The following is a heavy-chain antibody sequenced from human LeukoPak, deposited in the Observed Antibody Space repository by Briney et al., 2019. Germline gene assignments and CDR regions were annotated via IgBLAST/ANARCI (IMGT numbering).Heavy chain of an antibody. V-gene: IGHV1-69*04. J-gene: IGHJ4*02. CDR2: IIPILGIA. Sequence: SVKVSCKASGGTFSSYAISWVRQAPGQGLEWMGRIIPILGIANYAQKFQGRVTITADKSTSTAYMELRSLRSDDTAVYYCARVGATAFYFDYWGQGTLVTVSS. D-gene: IGHD1-26*01. CDR1: GGTFSSYA. CDR3: ARVGATAFYFDY.